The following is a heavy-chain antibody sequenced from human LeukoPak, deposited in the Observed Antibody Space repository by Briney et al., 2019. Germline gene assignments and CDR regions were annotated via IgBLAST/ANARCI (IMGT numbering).Heavy chain of an antibody. Sequence: PSETLSLTCAVYGGSFSGYYWSWIRQPPGKGLEWIGEISHSGSTNYNPSLKSRVTISVDTSKNQFSLKLSSVTAADTAVYYCARGRGAARTLRAFDIWGQGTMVTVSS. J-gene: IGHJ3*02. CDR3: ARGRGAARTLRAFDI. D-gene: IGHD6-6*01. V-gene: IGHV4-34*01. CDR1: GGSFSGYY. CDR2: ISHSGST.